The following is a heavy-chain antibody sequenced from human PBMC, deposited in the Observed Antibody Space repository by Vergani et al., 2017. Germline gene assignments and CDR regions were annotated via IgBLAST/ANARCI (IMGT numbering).Heavy chain of an antibody. D-gene: IGHD5-24*01. J-gene: IGHJ6*03. CDR1: GYSFTSYW. Sequence: EVQLVQSGAEVKKPGESLKISCKGSGYSFTSYWIGWVRQMPGKGLEWMGIIYPGDSDTRYSPSFQGQVTISADKAISTAYLPWSSLKASDTAMYYCAIQSEMATITSYYYYYMDVWGKGTTVTVSS. CDR3: AIQSEMATITSYYYYYMDV. V-gene: IGHV5-51*01. CDR2: IYPGDSDT.